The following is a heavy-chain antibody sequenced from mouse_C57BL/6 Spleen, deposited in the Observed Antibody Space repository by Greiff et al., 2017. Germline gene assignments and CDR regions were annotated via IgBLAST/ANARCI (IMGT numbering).Heavy chain of an antibody. CDR2: ISSGSSTI. J-gene: IGHJ4*01. V-gene: IGHV5-17*01. D-gene: IGHD4-1*01. CDR1: GFTFSDYG. CDR3: ARRETGGYAMDY. Sequence: EVHLVESGGGLVKPGGSLKLSCAASGFTFSDYGMHWVRQAPEKGLEWVAYISSGSSTIYYADTVKGRFTISRDNAKNTLFLQMTSLRSEDTAMYYCARRETGGYAMDYGGQGTSVTVSS.